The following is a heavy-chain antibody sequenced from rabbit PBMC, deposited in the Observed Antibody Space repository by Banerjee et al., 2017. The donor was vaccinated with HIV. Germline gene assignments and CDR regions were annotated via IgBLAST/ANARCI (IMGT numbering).Heavy chain of an antibody. CDR1: GFDFSSYA. CDR2: ITYRGSA. J-gene: IGHJ6*01. Sequence: QEQLKESGGGLVQPGGSLKLSCKASGFDFSSYAITWVRQAPGKGLEYIGYITYRGSAYYASWVNGRFTISRENTQNTLYLQLNSLTAADTATYFCARSNTYYGMDLWGQGTLVTV. V-gene: IGHV1S29*01. CDR3: ARSNTYYGMDL.